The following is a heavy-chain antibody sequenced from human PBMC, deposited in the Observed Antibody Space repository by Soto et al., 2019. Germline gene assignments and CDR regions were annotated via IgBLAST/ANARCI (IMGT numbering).Heavy chain of an antibody. Sequence: ASVEVSCKASGNTFTNFGVTWVRQAPGQGLEWMGWISAYTDDPNYAQKFQGRVTMTIDTSTSTAYLDLRSLTSDDTAVYYCARVIPGAEAWFDPWGQGTLVTVSS. J-gene: IGHJ5*02. CDR3: ARVIPGAEAWFDP. CDR2: ISAYTDDP. CDR1: GNTFTNFG. V-gene: IGHV1-18*01. D-gene: IGHD2-2*01.